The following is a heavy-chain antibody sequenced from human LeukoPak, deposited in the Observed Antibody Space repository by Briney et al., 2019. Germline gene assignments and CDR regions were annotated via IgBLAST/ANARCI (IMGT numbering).Heavy chain of an antibody. D-gene: IGHD2-2*01. CDR1: GYTFTSYG. CDR3: ARVFRYCSSTSCYKYDH. CDR2: ISAYNGNT. Sequence: ASVKVSCKASGYTFTSYGISWVRQAPGQGLEWMGWISAYNGNTNYAQKLQGRVTMTTDTSTSTAYMELRSLRSDDTAVYYCARVFRYCSSTSCYKYDHWGQGTLVTVSS. J-gene: IGHJ5*02. V-gene: IGHV1-18*01.